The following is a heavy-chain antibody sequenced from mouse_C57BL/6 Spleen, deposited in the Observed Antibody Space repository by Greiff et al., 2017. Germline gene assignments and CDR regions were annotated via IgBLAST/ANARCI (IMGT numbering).Heavy chain of an antibody. J-gene: IGHJ2*01. Sequence: VQLQQPGAELVMPGASVKLSCKASGYTFTSYWMHWVKQRPGQGLEWIGEIDPSDSYTNYNQKFKGKSTLTVDKSSSTAYMQLSSLTSEDSAVYYCARRDYGNYGGVDYWGQGTTLTVSS. CDR3: ARRDYGNYGGVDY. CDR1: GYTFTSYW. D-gene: IGHD2-1*01. V-gene: IGHV1-69*01. CDR2: IDPSDSYT.